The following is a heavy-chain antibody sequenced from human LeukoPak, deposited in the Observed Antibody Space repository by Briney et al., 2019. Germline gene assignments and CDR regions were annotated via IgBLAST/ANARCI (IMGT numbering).Heavy chain of an antibody. Sequence: PGGSLRLSCAASGFTFSSYAMNWVRKPPGQGLEWVSIVTSGGGSTTYADSVKGRFTISRDNSKSTLYLKMNSLRDEDTAVYYCAKDLPDCSGTSCLLFDCWGQGTLVTVSS. CDR3: AKDLPDCSGTSCLLFDC. CDR1: GFTFSSYA. V-gene: IGHV3-23*01. CDR2: VTSGGGST. J-gene: IGHJ4*02. D-gene: IGHD2-2*01.